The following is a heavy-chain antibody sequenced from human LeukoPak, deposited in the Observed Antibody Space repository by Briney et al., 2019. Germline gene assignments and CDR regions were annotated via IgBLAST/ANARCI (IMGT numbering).Heavy chain of an antibody. J-gene: IGHJ6*03. V-gene: IGHV4-59*01. CDR3: ARVGRYCSGGSCFANYYYYYMDV. CDR1: GGSISSYY. CDR2: IYYSGST. Sequence: SETVSLTCTVSGGSISSYYWSWIRQPPGKGLEWIGYIYYSGSTNYNPSLKSRVTISVDTSKNQFSLKLSSVTAADTAVYYCARVGRYCSGGSCFANYYYYYMDVWGKGTTVTVSS. D-gene: IGHD2-15*01.